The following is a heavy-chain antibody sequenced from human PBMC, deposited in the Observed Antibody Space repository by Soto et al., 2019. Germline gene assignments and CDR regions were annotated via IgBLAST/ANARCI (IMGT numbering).Heavy chain of an antibody. CDR2: INAGNGNT. CDR3: AIETTMIVVVMSFNY. J-gene: IGHJ4*02. D-gene: IGHD3-22*01. CDR1: GYTFTSYA. Sequence: QVQLVQSGAEVKKPGASVKVSCKASGYTFTSYAMHWVRQAPGQRLEWMGWINAGNGNTKYSQKFQGRVTITRDTSASTAYMELSSLRSEDTAVYYCAIETTMIVVVMSFNYWGQGTLVTVSS. V-gene: IGHV1-3*01.